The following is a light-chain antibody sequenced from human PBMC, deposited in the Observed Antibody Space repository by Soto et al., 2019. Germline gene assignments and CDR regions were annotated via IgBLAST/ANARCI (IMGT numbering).Light chain of an antibody. J-gene: IGLJ1*01. Sequence: QSVLTQPASVSGSPGQSITISCTGTSSDVGSYNLVSWYQQHPGKAPKLMIYEGSERPSGVSNRFSGPKSGNTASLTISGLQAEDEADYYCCSYAGSNTYVFGTGTKVTVL. CDR2: EGS. CDR1: SSDVGSYNL. V-gene: IGLV2-23*01. CDR3: CSYAGSNTYV.